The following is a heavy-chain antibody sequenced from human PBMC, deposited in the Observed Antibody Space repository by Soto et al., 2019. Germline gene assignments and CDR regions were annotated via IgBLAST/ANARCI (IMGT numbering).Heavy chain of an antibody. J-gene: IGHJ4*02. CDR3: SRESARQRLAYYFDY. V-gene: IGHV6-1*01. CDR1: GDSVSSNGIA. D-gene: IGHD6-25*01. Sequence: VQLQQSGPGLVKPSQTLSLTCAISGDSVSSNGIAWNWIRQSPSRGLEWLGRTYYRSKWYNDYAVSLQSRITINPNTSKNQFSLQLNSVTPEDTAVYYCSRESARQRLAYYFDYWGQGTLVTVSS. CDR2: TYYRSKWYN.